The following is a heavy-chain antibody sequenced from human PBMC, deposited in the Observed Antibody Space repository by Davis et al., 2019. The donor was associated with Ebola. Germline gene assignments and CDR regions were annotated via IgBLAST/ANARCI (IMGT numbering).Heavy chain of an antibody. V-gene: IGHV4-34*01. CDR2: ISQGGIT. CDR1: GGSFNGYF. J-gene: IGHJ5*01. CDR3: ARTTKTNIEASGRGYNSFDS. D-gene: IGHD2/OR15-2a*01. Sequence: MPGGSLRLSCAVNGGSFNGYFWSWIRQPPGKGMEWIGQISQGGITNYNPSLRSRVAMSVDSSKSQFSLKISSVTAADTATYYCARTTKTNIEASGRGYNSFDSWGQGVLVSVSS.